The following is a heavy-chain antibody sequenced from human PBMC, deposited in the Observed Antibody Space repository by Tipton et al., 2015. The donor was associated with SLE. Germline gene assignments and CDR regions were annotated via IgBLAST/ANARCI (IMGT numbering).Heavy chain of an antibody. CDR1: GFTFSTYA. J-gene: IGHJ6*02. V-gene: IGHV3-23*03. CDR3: AKEGQYDSSGYYYYGMDV. Sequence: GSLRLSCAATGFTFSTYAMTWVRQAPGKGLEWISVVYSGGATYYADSARGRFTISRDDSKNTLYLQMNSLRPEDTAVYYCAKEGQYDSSGYYYYGMDVWGQGTTVTVSS. CDR2: VYSGGAT. D-gene: IGHD3-22*01.